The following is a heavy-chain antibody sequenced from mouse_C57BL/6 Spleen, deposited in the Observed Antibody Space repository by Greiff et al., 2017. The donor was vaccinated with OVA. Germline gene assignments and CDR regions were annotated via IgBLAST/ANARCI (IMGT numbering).Heavy chain of an antibody. D-gene: IGHD4-1*01. J-gene: IGHJ2*01. Sequence: EVKVVESEGGLVQPGSSMKLSCTASGFTFSDYYMAWVRQVPEKGLEWVANINYDGSSTYYLDSLKSRFIISRDNAKNILYLQMSSLKSEDTATYYCARDRTGGFDYWGQGTTLTVSS. V-gene: IGHV5-16*01. CDR3: ARDRTGGFDY. CDR2: INYDGSST. CDR1: GFTFSDYY.